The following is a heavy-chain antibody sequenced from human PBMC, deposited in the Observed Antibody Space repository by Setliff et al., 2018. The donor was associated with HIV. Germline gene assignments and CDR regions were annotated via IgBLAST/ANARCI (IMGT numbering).Heavy chain of an antibody. J-gene: IGHJ5*02. Sequence: PSETLSLTCAVSGYSISSGYYWGWIRQPPGKGLEWIGSIYHSGSTYYNPSLKSRVTISLDTSKNQFSLKLSSVTAADTAVYYCARDIQAAGMGWFDPWGQGTLVTVSS. V-gene: IGHV4-38-2*02. CDR3: ARDIQAAGMGWFDP. CDR1: GYSISSGYY. CDR2: IYHSGST. D-gene: IGHD6-13*01.